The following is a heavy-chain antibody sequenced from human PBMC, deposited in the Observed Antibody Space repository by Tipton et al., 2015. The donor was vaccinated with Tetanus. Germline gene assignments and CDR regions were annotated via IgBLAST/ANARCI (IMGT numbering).Heavy chain of an antibody. CDR2: INPNDGDK. CDR3: ARGNRGSSWYL. D-gene: IGHD6-13*01. V-gene: IGHV1-46*01. J-gene: IGHJ4*02. Sequence: QLVQSGPEVKKPGASVKVSCKASGYTFTSYLMHWVRQAPGQGLEWMGIINPNDGDKMYAQKFQGRVTMTSNISITTAYMELRNLRSDDTAVYYCARGNRGSSWYLWGQGTLVTVSS. CDR1: GYTFTSYL.